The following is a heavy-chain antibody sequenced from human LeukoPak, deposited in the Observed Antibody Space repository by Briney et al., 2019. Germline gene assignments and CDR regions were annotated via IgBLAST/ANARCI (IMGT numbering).Heavy chain of an antibody. Sequence: GGSLRLSCAASGFTVSSNYMSWVRQAPRKGLEWVSVIYSGGSTYYADSVKGRFTISRDNSKNTLYLQMNSLRAEDTAVYYCAREPYCGGDCYFGAFDIWGQGTMVTVSS. D-gene: IGHD2-21*01. V-gene: IGHV3-53*01. CDR2: IYSGGST. J-gene: IGHJ3*02. CDR3: AREPYCGGDCYFGAFDI. CDR1: GFTVSSNY.